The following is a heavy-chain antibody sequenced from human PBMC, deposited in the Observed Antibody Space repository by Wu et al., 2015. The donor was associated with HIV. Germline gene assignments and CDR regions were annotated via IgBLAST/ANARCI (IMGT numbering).Heavy chain of an antibody. J-gene: IGHJ3*02. CDR2: IIPIFGTA. CDR1: GGTFSSYA. Sequence: QVQLVQSGAEVKKPGSSVKVSCKASGGTFSSYAISWVRQAPGQGLEWMGGIIPIFGTANYAQKFQGRVTITTDESTSTAYMELSSLRSEDTAVYYCARPTRSGLITMVRGVASDAFDIWGQGDNGHRLF. V-gene: IGHV1-69*05. D-gene: IGHD3-10*01. CDR3: ARPTRSGLITMVRGVASDAFDI.